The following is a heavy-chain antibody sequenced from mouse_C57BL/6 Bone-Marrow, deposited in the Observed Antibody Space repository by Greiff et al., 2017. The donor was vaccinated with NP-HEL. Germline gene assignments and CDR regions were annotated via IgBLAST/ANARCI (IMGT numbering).Heavy chain of an antibody. CDR2: ILPGSGST. V-gene: IGHV1-9*01. Sequence: QVQLQQSGAELMKPGASVKLSCKATGYTFTGYWIEWVKQRPGHGLEWIGEILPGSGSTNYNEKFKGKATFTVDTSSNTAYMQLSSLTTEDSAIYYCARESFGDYDGESAYWGKGTTLTVSS. D-gene: IGHD2-4*01. J-gene: IGHJ2*01. CDR1: GYTFTGYW. CDR3: ARESFGDYDGESAY.